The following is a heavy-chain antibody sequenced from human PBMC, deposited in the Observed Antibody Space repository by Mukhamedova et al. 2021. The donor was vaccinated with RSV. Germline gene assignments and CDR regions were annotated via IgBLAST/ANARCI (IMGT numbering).Heavy chain of an antibody. D-gene: IGHD4-23*01. J-gene: IGHJ2*01. CDR1: VG. Sequence: VGVDWIRQPPGTALEWLALIYWDDDERFSPSLRSRLTITKDTSKNQVVLTMTNMDPVDTATYHCAHVTQNCGGECYGHWYFDLWGR. CDR3: AHVTQNCGGECYGHWYFDL. V-gene: IGHV2-5*02. CDR2: IYWDDDE.